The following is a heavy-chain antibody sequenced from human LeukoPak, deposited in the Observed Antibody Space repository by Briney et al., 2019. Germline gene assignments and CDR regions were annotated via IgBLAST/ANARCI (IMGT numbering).Heavy chain of an antibody. CDR1: GFTFSSYA. CDR3: AKDLKPLNWNEPSYYYYMDV. J-gene: IGHJ6*03. CDR2: ISGSGGST. D-gene: IGHD1-1*01. Sequence: GGSLRLSCAASGFTFSSYAMSWVRQAPGKGLEWVSAISGSGGSTYYADSVKGRFTISRDNSKNTLYLQMNSLRAEDTAVYYCAKDLKPLNWNEPSYYYYMDVWGKGTTVTVSS. V-gene: IGHV3-23*01.